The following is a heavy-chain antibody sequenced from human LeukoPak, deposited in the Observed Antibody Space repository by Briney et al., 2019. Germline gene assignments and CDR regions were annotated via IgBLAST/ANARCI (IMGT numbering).Heavy chain of an antibody. CDR1: GYTFTGYY. J-gene: IGHJ6*03. Sequence: ASVKVSCKASGYTFTGYYMHWVRQAPGQGLEWMGWINPNSGGTNYAQKFQGRVTMTRDTSISTAYMELSRLRSDDTAVYYCAREGYSSGPGYYYYYMDVWGKGTTVTVSS. CDR3: AREGYSSGPGYYYYYMDV. V-gene: IGHV1-2*02. D-gene: IGHD6-19*01. CDR2: INPNSGGT.